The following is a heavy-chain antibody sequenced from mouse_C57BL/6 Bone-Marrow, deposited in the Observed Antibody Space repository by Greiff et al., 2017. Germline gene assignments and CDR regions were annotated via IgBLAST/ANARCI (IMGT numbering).Heavy chain of an antibody. J-gene: IGHJ2*01. CDR3: TTNRSYYRNY. D-gene: IGHD2-10*01. CDR2: IDPENGDT. V-gene: IGHV14-4*01. Sequence: VQLQQSGAELVRPGASVKLSCTASGFNIKDDYMHWVKQRPEQGLEWIGWIDPENGDTEYASKFQGKATITADTASTTAYLQLSSLTSEDTAVYYCTTNRSYYRNYWGQGTTLTVSS. CDR1: GFNIKDDY.